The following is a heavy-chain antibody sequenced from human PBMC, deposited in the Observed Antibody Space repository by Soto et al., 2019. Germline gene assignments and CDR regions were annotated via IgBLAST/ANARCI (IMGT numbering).Heavy chain of an antibody. V-gene: IGHV4-31*03. CDR2: IYYSGST. CDR3: ARASGYSYGYYYYYGMDV. J-gene: IGHJ6*02. CDR1: GGCMSSGGYY. Sequence: SESLSLTCTVSGGCMSSGGYYWSWIRQHPGKGLEWIGYIYYSGSTYYNPSLKSRVTISVDTSKNQFSLKLSSVTAADTAVYYCARASGYSYGYYYYYGMDVWGQGTTVTVSS. D-gene: IGHD5-18*01.